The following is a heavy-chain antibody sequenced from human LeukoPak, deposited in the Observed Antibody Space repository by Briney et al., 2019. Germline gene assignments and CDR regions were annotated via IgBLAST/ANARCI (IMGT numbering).Heavy chain of an antibody. V-gene: IGHV4-4*07. D-gene: IGHD4-17*01. CDR2: FCTGGTT. CDR1: GGSISNYC. Sequence: PSETLSLTCTVAGGSISNYCWSWIRQPAEKGLEWIGRFCTGGTTNYNPSLKSRVTMSVDTSRNQFSLKLRSVTAADTAVYYCARAGSYRLTTTLWGQGTLVTVSS. CDR3: ARAGSYRLTTTL. J-gene: IGHJ4*02.